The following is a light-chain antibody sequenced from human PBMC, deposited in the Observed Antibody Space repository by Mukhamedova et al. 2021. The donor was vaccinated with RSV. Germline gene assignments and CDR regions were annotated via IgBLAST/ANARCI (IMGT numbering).Light chain of an antibody. V-gene: IGKV1-39*01. CDR2: GAS. J-gene: IGKJ1*01. Sequence: WYQRRVHGKAPKLLIYGASSLVSGVPSRFSGSGSETDFTLTISSLQLEVFATYYCQQSYNALRWTFGQGTKV. CDR3: QQSYNALRWT.